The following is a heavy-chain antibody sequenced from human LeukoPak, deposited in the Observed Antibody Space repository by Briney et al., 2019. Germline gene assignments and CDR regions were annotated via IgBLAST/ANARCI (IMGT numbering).Heavy chain of an antibody. D-gene: IGHD3-10*01. J-gene: IGHJ5*01. CDR1: GFTFSSYW. Sequence: GGSLRLSCAASGFTFSSYWMNWVRQAPGKGLEWVANIKRDGNEKNYVESVKGLFSISRDNAKNSLYLQMDSLRAEDTAVYYCAKEGAYPIITYDSWGQGALVTVSS. CDR3: AKEGAYPIITYDS. CDR2: IKRDGNEK. V-gene: IGHV3-7*01.